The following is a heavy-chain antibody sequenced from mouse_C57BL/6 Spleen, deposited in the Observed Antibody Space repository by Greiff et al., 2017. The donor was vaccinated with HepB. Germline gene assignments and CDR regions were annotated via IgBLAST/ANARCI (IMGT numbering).Heavy chain of an antibody. D-gene: IGHD2-5*01. J-gene: IGHJ1*03. CDR2: ISYDGSN. Sequence: VQLKESGPGLVKPSQSLSLTCSVTGYSITSGYYWNWIRQFPGNKLEWMGYISYDGSNNYNPSLKNRISITRDTSKNQFFLKLNSVTTEDTATYYCAVPYSNSWYFDVWGTGTTVTVSS. V-gene: IGHV3-6*01. CDR1: GYSITSGYY. CDR3: AVPYSNSWYFDV.